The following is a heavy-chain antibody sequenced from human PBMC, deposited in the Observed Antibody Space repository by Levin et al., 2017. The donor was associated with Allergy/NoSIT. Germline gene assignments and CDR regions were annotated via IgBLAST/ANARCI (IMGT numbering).Heavy chain of an antibody. Sequence: GGSLRLSCAASGFTFSSYSMNWVRQAPGKGLEWVSYISSSSSTIYYADSVKGRFTISRDNAKNSLYLQMNSLRAEDTAVYYCASNWAVTTVDFDYWGQGTLVTVSS. J-gene: IGHJ4*02. CDR1: GFTFSSYS. V-gene: IGHV3-48*01. CDR2: ISSSSSTI. CDR3: ASNWAVTTVDFDY. D-gene: IGHD4-17*01.